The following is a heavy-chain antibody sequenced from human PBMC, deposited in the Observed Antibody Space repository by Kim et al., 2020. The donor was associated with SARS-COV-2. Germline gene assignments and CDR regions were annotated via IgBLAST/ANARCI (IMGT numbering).Heavy chain of an antibody. CDR1: GFTFSSYA. J-gene: IGHJ3*02. CDR3: AKDGPVQMVRGVNDAFDI. D-gene: IGHD3-10*01. CDR2: ISGSGGST. Sequence: GGSLRLSCAASGFTFSSYAMSWVRQAPGKGLEWVSAISGSGGSTYYADSVKGRFTISRDNSKNTLYLQMNSLRAEDTAVYYCAKDGPVQMVRGVNDAFDIWGQGTMVTVSS. V-gene: IGHV3-23*01.